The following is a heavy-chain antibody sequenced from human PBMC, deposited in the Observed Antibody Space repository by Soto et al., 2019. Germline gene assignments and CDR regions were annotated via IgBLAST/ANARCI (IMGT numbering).Heavy chain of an antibody. CDR1: GFTFSSYG. Sequence: GGSLRLSCAASGFTFSSYGMHWVRQAPGKGLEWVAVIWYDGSNKYYADSVKGRFTISRDNSKNTLYLQMNSLRAEDTAVYYCAREGPSSEQLVPDDAFDIWGQGTMVTVSS. CDR3: AREGPSSEQLVPDDAFDI. V-gene: IGHV3-33*01. J-gene: IGHJ3*02. CDR2: IWYDGSNK. D-gene: IGHD6-13*01.